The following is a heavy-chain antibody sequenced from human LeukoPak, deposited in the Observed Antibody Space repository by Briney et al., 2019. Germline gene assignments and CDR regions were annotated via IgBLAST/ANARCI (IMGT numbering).Heavy chain of an antibody. V-gene: IGHV4-61*02. CDR1: GDSISSGSDE. CDR2: MYTSGST. CDR3: ARIRGQDAFDI. J-gene: IGHJ3*02. Sequence: SETLSLTCTVAGDSISSGSDEWGWIRQPGGKGLEWIVRMYTSGSTNYNPSLKSQITIGVDKCKNEFSLKLSSVTAADTAVYYCARIRGQDAFDIWGQGTMVTVSS. D-gene: IGHD2-15*01.